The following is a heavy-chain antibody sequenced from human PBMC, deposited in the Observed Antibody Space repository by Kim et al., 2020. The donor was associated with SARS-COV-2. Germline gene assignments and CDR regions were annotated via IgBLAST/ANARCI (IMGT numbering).Heavy chain of an antibody. V-gene: IGHV4-59*08. Sequence: SETLSLTCTVSGGSISSYYWSWIRQPPGKGLEWIGYIYYSGSTNYNPSLKSRVTISVDTSKNQFSLKLSSVTAADMAVYYCARHSWDIVVVVAVLGAFDIWGQGTMVTVSS. CDR1: GGSISSYY. CDR3: ARHSWDIVVVVAVLGAFDI. J-gene: IGHJ3*02. CDR2: IYYSGST. D-gene: IGHD2-15*01.